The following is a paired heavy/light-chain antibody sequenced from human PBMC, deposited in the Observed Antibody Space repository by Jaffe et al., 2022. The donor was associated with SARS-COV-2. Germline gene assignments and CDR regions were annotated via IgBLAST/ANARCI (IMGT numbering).Heavy chain of an antibody. J-gene: IGHJ4*02. D-gene: IGHD3-10*01. CDR3: AREVRGFGVYYFDY. CDR2: VSSNGNNK. Sequence: QVQLVESGGGVVQPGRSLRLSCAASGFIFNSHAMHWVRQAPGKGLEWVAVVSSNGNNKVYADSVKGRFTISRDNSNNTLYLLMDSLRVEDTAVYFCAREVRGFGVYYFDYWGQGTLVPVSS. CDR1: GFIFNSHA. V-gene: IGHV3-30*04.
Light chain of an antibody. J-gene: IGKJ2*01. CDR2: GAS. CDR1: QSVRSN. Sequence: EIVMTQSPATLSVSPGERATLSCRASQSVRSNLAWYQQKPGQAPRLLIYGASTRATGIPARFSGSGSGTEFTLTISSLQSEDFGVYYCQQYSNWPPETFGQGTKLEIK. V-gene: IGKV3-15*01. CDR3: QQYSNWPPET.